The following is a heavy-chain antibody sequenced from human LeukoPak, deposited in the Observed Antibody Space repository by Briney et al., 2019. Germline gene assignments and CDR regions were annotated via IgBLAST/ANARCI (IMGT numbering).Heavy chain of an antibody. CDR3: AKDRVAATRNDAFDI. J-gene: IGHJ3*02. Sequence: PGGSLRLSCAASGFTVSSNYMSWVRQAPGKGLEWVSAISGSGGSTYYADSVKGRFTISRDNSKNTLYLQMNSLRAEDTAVYYCAKDRVAATRNDAFDIWGQGTMVTVSS. V-gene: IGHV3-23*01. CDR2: ISGSGGST. D-gene: IGHD6-13*01. CDR1: GFTVSSNY.